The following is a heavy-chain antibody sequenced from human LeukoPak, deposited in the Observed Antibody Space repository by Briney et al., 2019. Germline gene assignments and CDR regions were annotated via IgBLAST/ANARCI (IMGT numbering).Heavy chain of an antibody. V-gene: IGHV3-53*01. CDR1: GFTVSTNY. D-gene: IGHD5/OR15-5a*01. Sequence: GGSLRLSCAASGFTVSTNYMSWVRQAPGKGLEWVSLIYSDGTTNYTDSVKGRFTISRDNSKNTLFLQMNSLRAEDTAVYYCARDVYYFDYWGQGTLVTVSS. CDR2: IYSDGTT. CDR3: ARDVYYFDY. J-gene: IGHJ4*02.